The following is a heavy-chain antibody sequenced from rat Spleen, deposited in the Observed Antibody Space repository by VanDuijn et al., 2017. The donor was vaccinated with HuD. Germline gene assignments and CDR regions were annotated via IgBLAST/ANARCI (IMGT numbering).Heavy chain of an antibody. Sequence: QVQLKESGPGLVQPSQTLSLTCTVSGFSLSSYGVIWVRQPPGKGLEWMGVIWGDGNTNYNLDLKSRLSISRDTSKSQVFLKMNNLQTEDTAMYFCARYSTLLQGGFAYWGQGTLVTVSS. CDR3: ARYSTLLQGGFAY. CDR1: GFSLSSYG. V-gene: IGHV2S61*01. J-gene: IGHJ3*01. D-gene: IGHD1-1*01. CDR2: IWGDGNT.